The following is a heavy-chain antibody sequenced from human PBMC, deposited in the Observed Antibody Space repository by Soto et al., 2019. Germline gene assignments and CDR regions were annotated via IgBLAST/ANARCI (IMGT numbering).Heavy chain of an antibody. CDR3: VRDWTHYDSSGPGDY. D-gene: IGHD3-22*01. Sequence: ASVKVSCKASGYTFTSYPMHWVRQAPGQGLEWMGWISAGNGDTKYSQKFQGRVTITRDTSAITAYMEPSNLRSEDTAVYYCVRDWTHYDSSGPGDYWGQGTLVTVSS. CDR2: ISAGNGDT. CDR1: GYTFTSYP. V-gene: IGHV1-3*01. J-gene: IGHJ4*02.